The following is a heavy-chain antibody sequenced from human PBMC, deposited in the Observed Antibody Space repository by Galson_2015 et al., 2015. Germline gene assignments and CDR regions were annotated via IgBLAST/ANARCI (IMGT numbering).Heavy chain of an antibody. CDR1: GFTFSSYW. Sequence: SLRLSCAASGFTFSSYWITWVRQAPGKGLEWVANMNQDGSEKYSVDSVKGRFTISRDNAKNSLYLQMNSLRAEDTAVYYCARDNRGTFDYWGQGTLVTVSS. CDR3: ARDNRGTFDY. J-gene: IGHJ4*02. CDR2: MNQDGSEK. D-gene: IGHD7-27*01. V-gene: IGHV3-7*01.